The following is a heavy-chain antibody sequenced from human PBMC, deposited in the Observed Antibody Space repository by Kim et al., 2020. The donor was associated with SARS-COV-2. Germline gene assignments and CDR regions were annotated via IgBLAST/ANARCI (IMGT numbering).Heavy chain of an antibody. D-gene: IGHD3-3*01. Sequence: SVKVSCKDSGGTSSRYAISWVRQAPGQGLEWMGRIIPMNAVTNYAQKFQGRLTITADKSTSTAYMELSSLRSEDTAVYYCARDLLPRDYNFWSDYSYYYYAMDVWGQGTTVTVSS. CDR2: IIPMNAVT. CDR1: GGTSSRYA. CDR3: ARDLLPRDYNFWSDYSYYYYAMDV. J-gene: IGHJ6*02. V-gene: IGHV1-69*04.